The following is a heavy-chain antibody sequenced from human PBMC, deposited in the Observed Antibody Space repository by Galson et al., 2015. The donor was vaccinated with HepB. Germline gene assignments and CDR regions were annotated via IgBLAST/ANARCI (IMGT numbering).Heavy chain of an antibody. D-gene: IGHD3-10*01. J-gene: IGHJ6*02. Sequence: SVKVSCKASGGTFSSYAISWVRQAPGQGLEWMGRIIPILGIANYAQKFQGRVTITADKSTSTAYMELSSLRSEDTAVYYCARNYYGSGSYYVQDGMDVWGQGTTVTVSS. CDR1: GGTFSSYA. CDR2: IIPILGIA. CDR3: ARNYYGSGSYYVQDGMDV. V-gene: IGHV1-69*04.